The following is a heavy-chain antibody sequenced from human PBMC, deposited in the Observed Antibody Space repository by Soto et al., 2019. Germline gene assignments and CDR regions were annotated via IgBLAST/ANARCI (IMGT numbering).Heavy chain of an antibody. CDR3: ATVPNGIPEASGA. CDR1: GFTFSDYY. V-gene: IGHV3-11*06. CDR2: ISQTSTYT. J-gene: IGHJ4*02. Sequence: QAQLVESGGGLVKPGGSLRLSCAASGFTFSDYYMSWVRQAPGKGLEWLSYISQTSTYTNYADSVRGRFTISRDNAKNSLYLQMNSLRAEDTAVYFCATVPNGIPEASGAWGQGTLVTVSS. D-gene: IGHD2-8*01.